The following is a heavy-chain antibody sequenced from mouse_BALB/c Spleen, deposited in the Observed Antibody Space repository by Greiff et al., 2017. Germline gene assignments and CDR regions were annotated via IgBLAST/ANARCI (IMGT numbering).Heavy chain of an antibody. Sequence: QVQLQQSGAELAKPGASVKMSCKASGYTFTSYWMHWVKQRPGQGLEWIGYINPSTGYTEYNQKFKDKATLTADKSSSTAYMQLSSLTSEDSAVYYCARFYYGYGAMDYWGQGTSVTVSS. D-gene: IGHD1-2*01. J-gene: IGHJ4*01. CDR3: ARFYYGYGAMDY. CDR1: GYTFTSYW. CDR2: INPSTGYT. V-gene: IGHV1-7*01.